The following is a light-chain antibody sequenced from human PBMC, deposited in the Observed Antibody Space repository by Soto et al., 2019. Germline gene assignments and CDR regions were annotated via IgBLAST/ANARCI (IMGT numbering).Light chain of an antibody. CDR2: DVS. Sequence: EIVMTQSPATRSVSPGERATLSCRAGQGVTTNFAWYQQKSGQSPRLLIYDVSIRATGVPARFSGTGSETDFTLTISGLQSEDSAVYFCQQYNNWPFSFGQGTRLE. V-gene: IGKV3-15*01. CDR1: QGVTTN. J-gene: IGKJ5*01. CDR3: QQYNNWPFS.